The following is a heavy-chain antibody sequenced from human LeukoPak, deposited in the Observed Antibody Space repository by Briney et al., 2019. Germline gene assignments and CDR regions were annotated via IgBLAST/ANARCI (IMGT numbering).Heavy chain of an antibody. J-gene: IGHJ4*01. D-gene: IGHD6-6*01. CDR1: GGSISSYY. Sequence: SETLSLTCTVSGGSISSYYWSWIRQPPGKGLEWIGYIYYSGSTNYNPSLKSRVTISVDTSKNQFSLKLSSVTAADTAVYYCARLAARSVYYFDYWGQEPWSPSPQ. CDR2: IYYSGST. V-gene: IGHV4-59*08. CDR3: ARLAARSVYYFDY.